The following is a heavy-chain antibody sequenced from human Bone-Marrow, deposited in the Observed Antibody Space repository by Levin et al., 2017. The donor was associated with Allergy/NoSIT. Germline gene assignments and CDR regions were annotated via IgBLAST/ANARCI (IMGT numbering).Heavy chain of an antibody. CDR3: ARNGAWSFEF. J-gene: IGHJ4*02. CDR2: INRDGGDG. CDR1: GFTFSGYW. V-gene: IGHV3-7*02. Sequence: GASLRLSCASSGFTFSGYWMAWVRQAPGKGLEWVANINRDGGDGYYVDPVKGRFTISRDNARNSLDLQMNSLRVEDTAVYYCARNGAWSFEFWGQGTLVTVSS. D-gene: IGHD2-8*01.